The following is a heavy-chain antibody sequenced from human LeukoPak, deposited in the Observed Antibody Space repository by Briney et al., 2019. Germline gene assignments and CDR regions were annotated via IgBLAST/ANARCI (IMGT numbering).Heavy chain of an antibody. D-gene: IGHD2/OR15-2a*01. CDR3: VREGEGPLSKDFDY. Sequence: VASVTVSCKSSGFTFTDHYIHWVRQGPGQGLEWMGYIGPHSTFTSSPQEFQGRVTMTRDPSMSTAYMELTRLTSDDTAVYYCVREGEGPLSKDFDYWGQGTLVTVSS. CDR2: IGPHSTFT. J-gene: IGHJ4*02. CDR1: GFTFTDHY. V-gene: IGHV1-2*02.